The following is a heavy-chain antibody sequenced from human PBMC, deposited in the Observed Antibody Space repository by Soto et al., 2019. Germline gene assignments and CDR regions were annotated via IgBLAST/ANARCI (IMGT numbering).Heavy chain of an antibody. D-gene: IGHD6-13*01. CDR2: ISYDGSNK. Sequence: QVQLVESGGGVVQPGRSLRLSCAASGFTFSSYGMHWVRQAPGKGLEWVAVISYDGSNKYYADSVKGRFTISRDKSKNPLYLQMNSLRAEDTAVYYCANGGAAAGSYYYYGMDVWGQGTTVTVSS. CDR1: GFTFSSYG. CDR3: ANGGAAAGSYYYYGMDV. J-gene: IGHJ6*02. V-gene: IGHV3-30*18.